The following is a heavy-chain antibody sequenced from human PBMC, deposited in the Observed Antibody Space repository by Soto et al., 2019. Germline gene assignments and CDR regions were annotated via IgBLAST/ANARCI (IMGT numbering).Heavy chain of an antibody. Sequence: QVQLVESGGGVVQPGRSLRLSCAASGFTFSSSGMHWVRQAPGKGLEWVAVTSFDGSSGYYADSVRGRFTISRDNSNNTLYLQMNSLIAEDTAVYYCAKSPPAVAGYFDYWGQGTLVTVAS. CDR2: TSFDGSSG. CDR1: GFTFSSSG. CDR3: AKSPPAVAGYFDY. D-gene: IGHD6-19*01. J-gene: IGHJ4*02. V-gene: IGHV3-30*18.